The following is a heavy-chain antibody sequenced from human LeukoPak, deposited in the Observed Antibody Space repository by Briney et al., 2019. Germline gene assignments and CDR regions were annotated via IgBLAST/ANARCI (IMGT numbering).Heavy chain of an antibody. Sequence: LSETLSLTCTVSGGSISSYYWSWIRQPAGKGLEWIGRIYTSGSTNYNPSLKSRVTMSVDTSKNQFSLKLSSVTAADTAVYYCARDLTTVTTLPAFDLWGRGTLVTVSS. J-gene: IGHJ2*01. V-gene: IGHV4-4*07. D-gene: IGHD4-4*01. CDR2: IYTSGST. CDR3: ARDLTTVTTLPAFDL. CDR1: GGSISSYY.